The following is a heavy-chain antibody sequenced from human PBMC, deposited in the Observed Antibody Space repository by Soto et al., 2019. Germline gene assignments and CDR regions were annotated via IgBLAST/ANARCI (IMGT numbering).Heavy chain of an antibody. V-gene: IGHV1-3*01. J-gene: IGHJ4*02. D-gene: IGHD1-26*01. CDR1: GYTFTSYA. Sequence: ASVKVSCKASGYTFTSYAMHWVRQAPGQRLEWMGWINAGNGNTKCSQKFQGRVTITRDTSASTAYMELSSLRSEDTAVYYCASGSLIFNWGQGTLVTVS. CDR2: INAGNGNT. CDR3: ASGSLIFN.